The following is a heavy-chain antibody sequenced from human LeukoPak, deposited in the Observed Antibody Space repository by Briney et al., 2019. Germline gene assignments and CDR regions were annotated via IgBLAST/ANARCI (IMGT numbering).Heavy chain of an antibody. CDR3: ARKRLLWFGEGVNNWFDP. CDR2: INHSGST. V-gene: IGHV4-34*01. CDR1: GGSFSGYY. Sequence: PSETLSLTCAVYGGSFSGYYWSWIRQPPGKGLEWIGEINHSGSTNYNPSLKSRVTISVDTSKNQFSLRLSSVTAADTAVYYCARKRLLWFGEGVNNWFDPWGQGTLVTVSS. J-gene: IGHJ5*02. D-gene: IGHD3-10*01.